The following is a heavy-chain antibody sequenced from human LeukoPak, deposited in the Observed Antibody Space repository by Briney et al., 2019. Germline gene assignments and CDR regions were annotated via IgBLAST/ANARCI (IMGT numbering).Heavy chain of an antibody. J-gene: IGHJ4*02. Sequence: GASVKVSCKASGYTFTSYGISWVRQAPGQGLEWMAWISAYNGNTNYAQKLQGRVTMTTDTSTSTAYMELRSLRSDDTAVYYCARDKARHSGYDYFHGFDYWGQGTLVTVSS. CDR1: GYTFTSYG. CDR2: ISAYNGNT. D-gene: IGHD5-12*01. CDR3: ARDKARHSGYDYFHGFDY. V-gene: IGHV1-18*01.